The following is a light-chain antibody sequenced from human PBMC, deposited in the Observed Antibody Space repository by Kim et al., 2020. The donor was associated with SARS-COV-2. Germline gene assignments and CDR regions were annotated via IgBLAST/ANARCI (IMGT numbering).Light chain of an antibody. V-gene: IGLV3-1*01. CDR2: QDS. Sequence: SPGKTASITCSGDKLGDKYACWYQQKPGQSPVLVIYQDSKRPSGIPERVCGSNSGNTATLTISGTQAMDEADYYCQAWDSSTADVVFGGGTQLTVL. J-gene: IGLJ2*01. CDR1: KLGDKY. CDR3: QAWDSSTADVV.